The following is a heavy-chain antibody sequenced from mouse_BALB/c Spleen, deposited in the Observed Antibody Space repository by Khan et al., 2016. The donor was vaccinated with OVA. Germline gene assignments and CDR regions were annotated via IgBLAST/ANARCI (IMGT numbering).Heavy chain of an antibody. Sequence: EVQLQQSGAELVKPGASVKLSCTASGFNIKDTYVHWVKQRPEQGLEWIGRIDPANGNTKYDPNFQGKATITADTSSNTAYLQLISLTSEDTAVYYCAPNYELGYYAMDYWGQGTSVTVSS. CDR1: GFNIKDTY. CDR2: IDPANGNT. J-gene: IGHJ4*01. D-gene: IGHD2-1*01. V-gene: IGHV14-3*02. CDR3: APNYELGYYAMDY.